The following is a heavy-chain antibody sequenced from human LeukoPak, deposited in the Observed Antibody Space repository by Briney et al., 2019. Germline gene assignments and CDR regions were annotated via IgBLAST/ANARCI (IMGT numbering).Heavy chain of an antibody. J-gene: IGHJ6*02. CDR3: ARGRIVVVPAAILVSYYYYYGMDV. Sequence: SETLSLTCAVYGGSFSGYYWSWIRQPPGKGLEWIGEINHSGSTNYNPSLKSRVTISVDTSKNQFSLELSSVTAADTAVYYCARGRIVVVPAAILVSYYYYYGMDVWGQGTTVTVSS. CDR2: INHSGST. CDR1: GGSFSGYY. D-gene: IGHD2-2*02. V-gene: IGHV4-34*01.